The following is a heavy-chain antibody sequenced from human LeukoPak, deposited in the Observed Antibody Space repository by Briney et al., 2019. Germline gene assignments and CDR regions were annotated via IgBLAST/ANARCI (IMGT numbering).Heavy chain of an antibody. Sequence: PGGSLRLSCAASGYTFSKGWMSWVRQAPGKGLEWVGRIKSEIDGGTTDYAAPVKGSFTISRDDSKNTLYLQMNSLKTEDTAVYYCTTGGADIGRSDIWGEGTLGTVSS. V-gene: IGHV3-15*01. CDR3: TTGGADIGRSDI. J-gene: IGHJ3*02. CDR2: IKSEIDGGTT. CDR1: GYTFSKGW.